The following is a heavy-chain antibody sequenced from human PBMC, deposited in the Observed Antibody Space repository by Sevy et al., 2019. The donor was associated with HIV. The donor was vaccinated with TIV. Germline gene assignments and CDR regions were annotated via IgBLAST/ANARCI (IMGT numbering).Heavy chain of an antibody. CDR1: GDSISSGNHW. V-gene: IGHV4-61*02. CDR3: ARDGISRDYYHGMDV. J-gene: IGHJ6*02. Sequence: SETLSLTCTVSGDSISSGNHWWSWIRQPAGKGLEWIGRVYSSGRTMYNSSLKSRVTMSVDTSKNQFSLMVSSLIAADTAIYYCARDGISRDYYHGMDVWGQRTTVTVSS. CDR2: VYSSGRT. D-gene: IGHD3-10*01.